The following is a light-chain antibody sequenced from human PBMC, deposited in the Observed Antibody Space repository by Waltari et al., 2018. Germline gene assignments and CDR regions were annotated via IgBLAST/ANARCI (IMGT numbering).Light chain of an antibody. CDR2: EVT. Sequence: QSALTQPASVSGSPGQSITISCTGTSSDVGGYNYVSWYQQNPGKAPKVMIYEVTNLPSGVSHRFSGSKSDHTASLTISGLQGEDEADYYCTSFTSSNTWVFGGGTKLTVL. CDR1: SSDVGGYNY. V-gene: IGLV2-14*01. CDR3: TSFTSSNTWV. J-gene: IGLJ3*02.